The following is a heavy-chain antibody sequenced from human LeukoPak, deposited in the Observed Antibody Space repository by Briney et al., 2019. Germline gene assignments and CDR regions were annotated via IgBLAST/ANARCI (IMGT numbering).Heavy chain of an antibody. CDR2: IKQDGSEK. CDR3: ARERRIAAAGYYYFDY. V-gene: IGHV3-7*01. J-gene: IGHJ4*02. CDR1: GFTFSSYW. Sequence: PGGPLRLSCAASGFTFSSYWMSWVRQAPGKGLEGVANIKQDGSEKYYGDSVRRRFTISRYNAKNSLYLQMNSLRAEDTAVYYCARERRIAAAGYYYFDYWGQGTLVTVSS. D-gene: IGHD6-13*01.